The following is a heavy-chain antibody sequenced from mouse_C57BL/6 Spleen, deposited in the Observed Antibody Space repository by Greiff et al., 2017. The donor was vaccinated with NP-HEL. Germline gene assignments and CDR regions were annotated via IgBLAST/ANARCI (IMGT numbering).Heavy chain of an antibody. V-gene: IGHV1-53*01. CDR1: GYTFTSYW. CDR2: INPSNGGT. D-gene: IGHD2-1*01. J-gene: IGHJ4*01. Sequence: QVQLQQPGTELVKPGASVKLSCKASGYTFTSYWMHWVKQRPGQGLEWIGNINPSNGGTNYNEKFKSKATLTVDKPSSTAFMQLSSLTSEDSAVYFCARGGDLLWSSSSAMDYWGQGTSVTVSS. CDR3: ARGGDLLWSSSSAMDY.